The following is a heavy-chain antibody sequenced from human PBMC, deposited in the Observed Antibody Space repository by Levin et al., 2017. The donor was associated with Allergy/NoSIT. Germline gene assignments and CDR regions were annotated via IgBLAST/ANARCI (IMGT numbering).Heavy chain of an antibody. CDR3: ARDEMEQRFNAFDI. J-gene: IGHJ3*02. V-gene: IGHV3-30-3*01. CDR2: ISYDGTNK. Sequence: GGSLRLSCAASGFTFSSYPMHWVRQAPGKGLEWVAVISYDGTNKYYADSVKGRFTISRDNSKNTLYLQMNSLRAEDTAVYYCARDEMEQRFNAFDIWGQGTMVTVSS. CDR1: GFTFSSYP. D-gene: IGHD1-26*01.